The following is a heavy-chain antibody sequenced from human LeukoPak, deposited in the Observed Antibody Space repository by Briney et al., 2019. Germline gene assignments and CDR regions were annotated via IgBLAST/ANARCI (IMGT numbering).Heavy chain of an antibody. Sequence: SETLSLTCTVSGGSISSYYWSWIRQPPGKGLEWIGSIYHSGSTYYNPSLKSRVTISVDTSKNQFSLKLSSVTAADTAVYYCARDRGAEGDYWGQGTLVTVSS. CDR2: IYHSGST. D-gene: IGHD1-26*01. J-gene: IGHJ4*02. V-gene: IGHV4-59*12. CDR3: ARDRGAEGDY. CDR1: GGSISSYY.